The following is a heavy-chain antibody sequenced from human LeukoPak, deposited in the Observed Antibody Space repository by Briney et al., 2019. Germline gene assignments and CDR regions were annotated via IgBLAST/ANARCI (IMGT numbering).Heavy chain of an antibody. J-gene: IGHJ5*02. D-gene: IGHD6-19*01. V-gene: IGHV1-46*01. CDR3: ARGIAVADQWFDP. CDR2: INPSGGST. CDR1: GCTFTSYY. Sequence: GASVKVSCKASGCTFTSYYMHWVRQAPGQGLEWMGIINPSGGSTSYAQKFQGRVTTTRDTSTSTVYMELSSLRSEDTAVYYCARGIAVADQWFDPWGQGTLVTVSS.